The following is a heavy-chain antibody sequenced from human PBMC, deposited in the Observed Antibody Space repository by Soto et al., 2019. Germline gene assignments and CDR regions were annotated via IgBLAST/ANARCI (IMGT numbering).Heavy chain of an antibody. Sequence: CAASGFTFSYWMHWVRQAPGKGLVWVSRINSDGSSTSYADSVKGRFTISRDNAKNTLYLQMNSLRAEDTAVYYCARGRYSYGVPGYWGQGTLVTVSS. CDR1: GFTFSYW. J-gene: IGHJ4*02. CDR2: INSDGSST. V-gene: IGHV3-74*01. CDR3: ARGRYSYGVPGY. D-gene: IGHD5-18*01.